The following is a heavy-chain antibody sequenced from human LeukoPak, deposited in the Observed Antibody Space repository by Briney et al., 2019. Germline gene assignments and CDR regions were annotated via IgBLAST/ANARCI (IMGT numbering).Heavy chain of an antibody. V-gene: IGHV3-30*03. CDR1: GFTFSSYG. Sequence: PGRSLRLSCAASGFTFSSYGMHWVRQAPGKGLEWVAVISYDGSNKYYADSVKGRFTISRDNSKNTLYLQMNSLRAEDTAVYYCARDEISSAYYDYVWGSYRYYYFDYWGQGTLVTVSS. J-gene: IGHJ4*02. D-gene: IGHD3-16*02. CDR3: ARDEISSAYYDYVWGSYRYYYFDY. CDR2: ISYDGSNK.